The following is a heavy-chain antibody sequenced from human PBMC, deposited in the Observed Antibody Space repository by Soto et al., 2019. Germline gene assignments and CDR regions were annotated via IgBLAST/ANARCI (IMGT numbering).Heavy chain of an antibody. CDR1: GFTFDDYA. CDR3: AKEIAAAYYFDS. CDR2: ISCNSGSI. Sequence: GGSLRLSCAASGFTFDDYAMQWVRQAPGKGLEWVSGISCNSGSIGYADSVKGRFTISRDNAKNSLYLKMNSLRAEDTALYYCAKEIAAAYYFDSWGQGTMV. V-gene: IGHV3-9*01. J-gene: IGHJ4*02. D-gene: IGHD6-13*01.